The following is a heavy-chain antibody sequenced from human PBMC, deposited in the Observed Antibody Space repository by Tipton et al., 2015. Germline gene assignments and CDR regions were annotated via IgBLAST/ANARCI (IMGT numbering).Heavy chain of an antibody. CDR3: ACQDYDSLTRDYQTVDY. CDR1: GGSISSSSYS. V-gene: IGHV4-39*01. J-gene: IGHJ4*02. Sequence: TLSLTCTVSGGSISSSSYSWGWIRQPPGKGLEWIGSIYYSGSTYYNPSLKSRVTISVDTSKNQFSLKLSSVTAADTAVYYCACQDYDSLTRDYQTVDYWGQGTLVTVSS. D-gene: IGHD3-9*01. CDR2: IYYSGST.